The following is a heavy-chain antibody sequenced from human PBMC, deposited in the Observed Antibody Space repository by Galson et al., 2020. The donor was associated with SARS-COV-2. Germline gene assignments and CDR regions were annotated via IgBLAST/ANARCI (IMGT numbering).Heavy chain of an antibody. CDR1: GYTFTGYY. CDR3: ARAGSGWSDYYYGMDV. D-gene: IGHD6-19*01. V-gene: IGHV1-2*02. CDR2: LNPNSGGT. J-gene: IGHJ6*02. Sequence: ASVKVSCKASGYTFTGYYMHWVRQAPGQGLEWMGWLNPNSGGTNYAQKFQGRVTMTRDTSISTAYMELSRLRSDDTAVYYCARAGSGWSDYYYGMDVWGQGTTVTVSS.